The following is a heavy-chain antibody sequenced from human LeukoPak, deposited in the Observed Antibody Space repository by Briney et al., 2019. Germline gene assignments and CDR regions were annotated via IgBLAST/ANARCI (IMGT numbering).Heavy chain of an antibody. Sequence: ASVKVSCKASGYTFTSYDINWVRQATGQGLEWMGWINPNSGGTNYAQKFQGRVTMTRDTSISTAYMELSRLRSDDTAVYYCARERSGYPKTNWFDPWGQGTLVTVSS. CDR1: GYTFTSYD. D-gene: IGHD3-16*02. CDR3: ARERSGYPKTNWFDP. J-gene: IGHJ5*02. V-gene: IGHV1-2*02. CDR2: INPNSGGT.